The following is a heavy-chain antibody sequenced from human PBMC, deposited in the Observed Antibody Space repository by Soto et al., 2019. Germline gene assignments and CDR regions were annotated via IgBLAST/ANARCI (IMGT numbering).Heavy chain of an antibody. D-gene: IGHD4-17*01. J-gene: IGHJ3*02. CDR1: GGSISSYD. CDR2: IYYSGST. Sequence: PSETMYLTCTVSGGSISSYDWSWIRQPPGKGLEWIGYIYYSGSTNYNPSLKSRVTISVDTSKNQFSLKLSSVTAADTAVYYCARDGYADYGDYDAFDIWGQGTMVTVS. V-gene: IGHV4-59*01. CDR3: ARDGYADYGDYDAFDI.